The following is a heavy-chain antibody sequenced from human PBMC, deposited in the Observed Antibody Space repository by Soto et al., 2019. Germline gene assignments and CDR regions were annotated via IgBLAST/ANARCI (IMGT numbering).Heavy chain of an antibody. D-gene: IGHD1-26*01. J-gene: IGHJ4*02. V-gene: IGHV1-18*01. Sequence: QVQVVQSGAEVKKPGASVKVSCKASGYIFSNYGITWVRQAPGQGLEWMGWISGYNGNTKYAQKFQGRVTMTTDTSTSRAYLELRSLRSDDTAVYYCAREESGSQNGIDYWGQGTLVTVSS. CDR3: AREESGSQNGIDY. CDR2: ISGYNGNT. CDR1: GYIFSNYG.